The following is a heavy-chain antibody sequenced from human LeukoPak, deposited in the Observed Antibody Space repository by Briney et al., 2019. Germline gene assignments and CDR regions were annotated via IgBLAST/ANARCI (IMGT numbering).Heavy chain of an antibody. D-gene: IGHD3-16*01. CDR1: GGSISIYY. V-gene: IGHV4-59*01. CDR2: IYYSGST. CDR3: ARDLRAPPNYDLGPHWFDP. Sequence: PSETLSLTCTVSGGSISIYYWSWIRQPPGKGLEWIGYIYYSGSTNYNPSLKSRVTISVDTSKNQYSLKLSSVTAADTAVYYCARDLRAPPNYDLGPHWFDPWGQGTLVTVSS. J-gene: IGHJ5*02.